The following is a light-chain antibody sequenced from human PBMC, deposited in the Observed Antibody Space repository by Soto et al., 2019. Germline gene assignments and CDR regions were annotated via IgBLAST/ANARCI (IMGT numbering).Light chain of an antibody. V-gene: IGKV1-39*01. CDR2: SAS. CDR1: ESIRDY. CDR3: QQNFSHLLS. Sequence: IQLTQSPSSLSAAVGDRVTIVCRASESIRDYLNWYQLKSGEAPKVLIYSASTLRGGVPSRFSGTGSGTEFNLTISSLQPEDVATYDCQQNFSHLLSFGGGTTVESK. J-gene: IGKJ4*01.